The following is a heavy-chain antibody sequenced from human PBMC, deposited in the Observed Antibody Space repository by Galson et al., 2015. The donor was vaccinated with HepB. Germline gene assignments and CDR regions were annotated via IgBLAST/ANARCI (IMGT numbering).Heavy chain of an antibody. D-gene: IGHD4-23*01. CDR2: IWFDGSKK. CDR3: ARGADDYDGNAYYYGMDV. J-gene: IGHJ6*02. V-gene: IGHV3-33*01. Sequence: SLRLSCAASGFTFSNYGMHWVRQAPGKGLEWVAVIWFDGSKKHYADSVKGRFTISRDNSKNTMYVQMNSLRAEDTAVYYCARGADDYDGNAYYYGMDVWGQGTTVTVSS. CDR1: GFTFSNYG.